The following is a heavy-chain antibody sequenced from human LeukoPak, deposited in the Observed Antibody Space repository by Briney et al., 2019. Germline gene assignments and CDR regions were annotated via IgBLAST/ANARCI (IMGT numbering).Heavy chain of an antibody. CDR3: ARDNYYGSGTYGFESY. Sequence: GRSLRLSCAASGFTFSSYAMHWVRQAPGKGLEWVAVISYDGSNKYYADSVKGRFTISRDNAKNSLYLQMNSLRAEDTAIYYCARDNYYGSGTYGFESYWGQGTLVTVSS. CDR2: ISYDGSNK. V-gene: IGHV3-30-3*01. D-gene: IGHD3-10*01. J-gene: IGHJ4*02. CDR1: GFTFSSYA.